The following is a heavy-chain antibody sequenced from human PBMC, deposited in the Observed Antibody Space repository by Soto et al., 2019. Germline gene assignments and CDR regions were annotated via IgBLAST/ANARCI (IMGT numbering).Heavy chain of an antibody. J-gene: IGHJ5*02. Sequence: SVKVSCKAPGGTFSSYAINWVRQAPGQGLEWMGGIIPIFGTANYAQKFQGRVTITADESTSTAYMELSSLRSEDTAVYYCARELPGSWYAFDPWGQGTLVTVSS. CDR3: ARELPGSWYAFDP. V-gene: IGHV1-69*13. CDR1: GGTFSSYA. D-gene: IGHD6-13*01. CDR2: IIPIFGTA.